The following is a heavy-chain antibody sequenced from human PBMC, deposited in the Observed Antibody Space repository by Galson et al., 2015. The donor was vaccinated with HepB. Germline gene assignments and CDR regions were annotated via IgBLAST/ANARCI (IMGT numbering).Heavy chain of an antibody. V-gene: IGHV1-69*06. J-gene: IGHJ4*02. D-gene: IGHD6-6*01. CDR3: ARSVSYIAAHYYFAY. Sequence: SVKVSCKASGGTFSSYAISWVRQAPGQGLEWMGGIIPIFGTANYAQKFQGRVTITADKSTSTAYMELSSLRSEDTAVYYCARSVSYIAAHYYFAYWGQGTLVTVSS. CDR1: GGTFSSYA. CDR2: IIPIFGTA.